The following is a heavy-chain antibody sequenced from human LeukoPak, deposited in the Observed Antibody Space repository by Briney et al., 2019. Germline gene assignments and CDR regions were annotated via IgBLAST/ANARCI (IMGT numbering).Heavy chain of an antibody. J-gene: IGHJ6*03. Sequence: SETPSLTCTVSGGSISSSPCYWGWIRQPPGKGLEWIGNVYYTGSTHYNPSLKSRVTISVDTSKTQFSLNLTSVTAADTAVYYCLSWDCTKTSCSDHYYDIDVWGKGTTVIVSS. CDR1: GGSISSSPCY. V-gene: IGHV4-39*05. D-gene: IGHD2-2*01. CDR2: VYYTGST. CDR3: LSWDCTKTSCSDHYYDIDV.